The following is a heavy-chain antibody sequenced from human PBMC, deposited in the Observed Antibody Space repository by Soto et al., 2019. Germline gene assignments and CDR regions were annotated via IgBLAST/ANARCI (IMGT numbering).Heavy chain of an antibody. CDR1: GFSFKNAW. CDR3: TGLWFGEIYNY. V-gene: IGHV3-15*07. J-gene: IGHJ4*01. Sequence: EVELVESGGGLVKPGGSLTLSCAASGFSFKNAWMNWVRQAPGKGLEWVGRIKNKNDGGTTDYAAFVKGRFTISRDALETPLYLHMNGLKTEDTGVYFCTGLWFGEIYNYWGQGSLVTVSS. D-gene: IGHD3-10*01. CDR2: IKNKNDGGTT.